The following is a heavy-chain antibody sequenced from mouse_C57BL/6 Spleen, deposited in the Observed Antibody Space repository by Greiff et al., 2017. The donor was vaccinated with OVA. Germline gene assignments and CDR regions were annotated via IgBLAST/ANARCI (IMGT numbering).Heavy chain of an antibody. CDR3: ANYLYAMDY. D-gene: IGHD5-5*01. V-gene: IGHV1-26*01. CDR2: INPNNGGT. Sequence: EVQLQQSGPELVKPGASVKISCKASGYTFTDYYMNWVKQSHGKSLEWIGDINPNNGGTSYNQKFKGKATLTVDKSSSTAYMELRSLTSEDSAVYYCANYLYAMDYWGQGTSVTVSS. J-gene: IGHJ4*01. CDR1: GYTFTDYY.